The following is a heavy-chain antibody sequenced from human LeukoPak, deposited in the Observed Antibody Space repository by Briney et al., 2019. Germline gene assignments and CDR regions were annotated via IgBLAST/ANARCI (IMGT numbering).Heavy chain of an antibody. J-gene: IGHJ4*02. V-gene: IGHV4-61*01. CDR1: GGSVSSGSYY. CDR2: IYYSGST. D-gene: IGHD6-19*01. Sequence: SETLSLTCTVSGGSVSSGSYYWSWIRQPPGKGLEWIGYIYYSGSTNYNPSLKSRVTISVDTSKNQFSLKLSSVTAADTAVYYCARGGYSSGWPFDYRGQGTLVTVSS. CDR3: ARGGYSSGWPFDY.